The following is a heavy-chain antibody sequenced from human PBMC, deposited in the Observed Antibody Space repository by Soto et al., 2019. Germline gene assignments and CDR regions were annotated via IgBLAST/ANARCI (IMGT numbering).Heavy chain of an antibody. V-gene: IGHV4-39*01. CDR2: IYYSGST. Sequence: PSETLSLTXTVSGGSISSSSYYWGWIRQPPGKGPEWIGSIYYSGSTYYNPSLKSRVTISVDTSKNQFSLKLSSVTAADTAVYYCARGRNWFDPWGQGTLVTVSS. CDR1: GGSISSSSYY. CDR3: ARGRNWFDP. J-gene: IGHJ5*02.